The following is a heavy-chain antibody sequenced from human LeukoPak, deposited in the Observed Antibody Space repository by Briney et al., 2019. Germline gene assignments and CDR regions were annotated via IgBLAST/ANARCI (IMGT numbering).Heavy chain of an antibody. V-gene: IGHV4-61*02. D-gene: IGHD7-27*01. CDR3: ARDSLDDTGVDY. CDR1: GASISSGNYY. J-gene: IGHJ4*02. Sequence: SQTLSLTCTVSGASISSGNYYWSWVRQPAGKGLEWIGRVYTCGSTDYNPSLKSRVTISVDASKNQFSLKLSSVTAADTAVYYCARDSLDDTGVDYWGQGTLVTVSS. CDR2: VYTCGST.